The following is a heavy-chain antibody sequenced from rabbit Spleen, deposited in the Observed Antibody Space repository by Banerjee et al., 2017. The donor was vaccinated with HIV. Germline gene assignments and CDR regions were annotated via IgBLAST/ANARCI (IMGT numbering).Heavy chain of an antibody. V-gene: IGHV1S45*01. CDR3: ARDSADVIGSNFNL. CDR2: INTATGNA. J-gene: IGHJ4*01. Sequence: QQQLVESGGGLVKPGASLTLTCKASGVSFNDKDVMCWVRQAPGKGLEWITCINTATGNAVCANCRKGLFTISSTSVTTVTLHLTSLTAADTASYCCARDSADVIGSNFNLWGPGTLVTVS. D-gene: IGHD1-1*01. CDR1: GVSFNDKDV.